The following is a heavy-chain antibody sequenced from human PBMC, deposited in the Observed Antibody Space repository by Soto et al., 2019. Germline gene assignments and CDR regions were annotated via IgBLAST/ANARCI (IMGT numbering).Heavy chain of an antibody. CDR3: TRYPTQIVGYYFDY. Sequence: EVQLVESGGGLVKPGRSLRLSCTASGFTFGDYAMSWFRQAPGKGLEWVGFIRSKAYGGTTEYAASVKGRFTISRDDSKSIAYLQMNSLKTEDTAVYYCTRYPTQIVGYYFDYWGQGTLVTVSS. V-gene: IGHV3-49*05. CDR1: GFTFGDYA. CDR2: IRSKAYGGTT. D-gene: IGHD2-21*01. J-gene: IGHJ4*02.